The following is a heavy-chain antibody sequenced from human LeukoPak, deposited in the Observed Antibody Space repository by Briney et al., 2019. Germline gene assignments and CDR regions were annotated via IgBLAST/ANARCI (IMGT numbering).Heavy chain of an antibody. V-gene: IGHV1-2*02. CDR3: ARDPYDSSSYYYSYFDY. J-gene: IGHJ4*02. CDR1: GYTFTSYY. Sequence: GASVKVSCKASGYTFTSYYMHWVRQAPGQGLEWMGWINPNSGGTKYAQKFQGRVTMTRDTSISTAYMELSRLRSDDTAVYYCARDPYDSSSYYYSYFDYWGQGTLVTVSS. CDR2: INPNSGGT. D-gene: IGHD3-22*01.